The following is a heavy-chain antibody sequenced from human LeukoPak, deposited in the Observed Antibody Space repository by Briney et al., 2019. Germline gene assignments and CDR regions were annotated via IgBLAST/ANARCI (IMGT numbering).Heavy chain of an antibody. J-gene: IGHJ5*02. V-gene: IGHV3-7*01. Sequence: PGGSLRLSCAASGCTCSSYWMSWVRQAPGKGLEWVANIKQDGSEKYYVDSVKGRFTISRDNAKNSLYLQMNSLRAEDTAVYYCARGGSSTLLWFGELLWGWFDPWGQGTLVTVSS. CDR1: GCTCSSYW. D-gene: IGHD3-10*01. CDR3: ARGGSSTLLWFGELLWGWFDP. CDR2: IKQDGSEK.